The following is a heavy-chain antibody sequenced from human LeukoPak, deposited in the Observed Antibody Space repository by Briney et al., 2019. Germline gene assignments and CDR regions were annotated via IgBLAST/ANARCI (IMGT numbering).Heavy chain of an antibody. CDR3: ARDLSYSSSWTGLYYFDY. CDR2: IFYSGST. Sequence: SETLSLTCTVSGGSINSGDFYWGWIRQPPGKGLEWIGSIFYSGSTYQNPSLKSRVTISVDTSKNQFSLKLSSVTAADTAVYYCARDLSYSSSWTGLYYFDYWGQGTLVTVSS. V-gene: IGHV4-39*07. D-gene: IGHD6-13*01. J-gene: IGHJ4*02. CDR1: GGSINSGDFY.